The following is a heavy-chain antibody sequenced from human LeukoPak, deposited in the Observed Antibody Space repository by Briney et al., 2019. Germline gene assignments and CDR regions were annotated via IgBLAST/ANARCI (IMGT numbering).Heavy chain of an antibody. V-gene: IGHV3-49*04. CDR1: GFTVSTNY. CDR2: IRSKAYGGTT. J-gene: IGHJ4*02. Sequence: PGGSLRLSCAASGFTVSTNYMSWVRQAPGKGLEWVGFIRSKAYGGTTEYAASVKGRFTISRDDSKSIAYLQMNSLKTEDTAVYYCTSQVYDFWSDQGDYWGQGTLVTVSS. CDR3: TSQVYDFWSDQGDY. D-gene: IGHD3-3*01.